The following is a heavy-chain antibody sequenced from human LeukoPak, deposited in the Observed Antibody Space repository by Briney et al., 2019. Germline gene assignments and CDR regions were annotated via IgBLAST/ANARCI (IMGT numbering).Heavy chain of an antibody. D-gene: IGHD4-17*01. V-gene: IGHV4-39*01. CDR1: GGSISSSSYY. Sequence: PSETLSLTCTVSGGSISSSSYYWGWIRQPPGKGLEWTGNIYYGGSTYYNPSLKSRVTTSVDTSKNQFSLKLTSVTAADTAVYYCARLPTTATPSLPYYTHYMDVWGKGTTVTVSS. CDR2: IYYGGST. J-gene: IGHJ6*03. CDR3: ARLPTTATPSLPYYTHYMDV.